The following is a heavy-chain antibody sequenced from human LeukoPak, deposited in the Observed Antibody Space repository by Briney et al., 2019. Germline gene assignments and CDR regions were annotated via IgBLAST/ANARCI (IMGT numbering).Heavy chain of an antibody. J-gene: IGHJ5*02. V-gene: IGHV4-61*01. CDR2: IYYSGST. CDR1: GYSISSGYY. CDR3: ARRGDGIGGIQRFDP. D-gene: IGHD3-16*01. Sequence: PSETLSLTCAVSGYSISSGYYWSWIRQPPGKGLEWIGYIYYSGSTNYNPSLKSRVTISVDTSKNQFSLKLSSVTAADTAVYYCARRGDGIGGIQRFDPWGQGTLVTVSS.